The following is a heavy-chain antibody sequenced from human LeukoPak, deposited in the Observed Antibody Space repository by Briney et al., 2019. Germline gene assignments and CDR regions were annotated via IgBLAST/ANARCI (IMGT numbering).Heavy chain of an antibody. CDR3: ARVSTGYSYGSTSFDY. Sequence: SETLSLTCTVSGGSVSSGSYYWSWIRQPPGKALEWIGYIYYSGSTNYNPSLKSRVTISVDTSENQFSLKLSSVTAADTAVYYCARVSTGYSYGSTSFDYWGQGTLVTVSS. D-gene: IGHD5-18*01. J-gene: IGHJ4*02. V-gene: IGHV4-61*01. CDR2: IYYSGST. CDR1: GGSVSSGSYY.